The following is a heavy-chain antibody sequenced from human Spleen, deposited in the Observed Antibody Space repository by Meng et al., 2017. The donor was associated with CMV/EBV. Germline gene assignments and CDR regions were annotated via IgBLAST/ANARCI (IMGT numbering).Heavy chain of an antibody. D-gene: IGHD3-3*01. Sequence: GSLRLSCTVSGGAINSSSYYWGWIRQPPGKGPEWIGSIYYSGSTSYNPSLESRVTISLDMSKNQFSLKLSSVTAADTAVYYCARRTYHDFWSAYRNHNWFDPWGQGTLVTVSS. CDR3: ARRTYHDFWSAYRNHNWFDP. J-gene: IGHJ5*02. CDR2: IYYSGST. V-gene: IGHV4-39*01. CDR1: GGAINSSSYY.